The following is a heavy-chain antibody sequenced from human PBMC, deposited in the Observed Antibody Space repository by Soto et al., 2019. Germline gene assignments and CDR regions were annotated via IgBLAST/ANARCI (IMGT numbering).Heavy chain of an antibody. CDR3: ARESRRADGGDH. V-gene: IGHV1-69*17. Sequence: QVQPVQSGAEVKRPGSSVKVSCESSGDTFNSYVISWVRQAPGQGLEWMGGIIPIIGVTHYAQKFQGRATISALSATGTASVDVANLGCEATALDYCARESRRADGGDHWGQGTLVTVSS. CDR2: IIPIIGVT. J-gene: IGHJ4*02. D-gene: IGHD3-16*01. CDR1: GDTFNSYV.